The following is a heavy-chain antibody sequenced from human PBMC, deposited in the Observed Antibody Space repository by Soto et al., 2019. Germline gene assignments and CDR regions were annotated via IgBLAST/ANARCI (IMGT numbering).Heavy chain of an antibody. CDR3: ARQSSRRPNFDY. J-gene: IGHJ4*01. CDR1: GDSISSYY. D-gene: IGHD6-19*01. V-gene: IGHV4-59*01. CDR2: IFYSGST. Sequence: SETLSLTCTVSGDSISSYYWSWIRQPPGKGLEWICYIFYSGSTNYNPSLKSRVTISVDTSQNQFSLKLSSVTAADTAVYYCARQSSRRPNFDYWGHGTLLTGSS.